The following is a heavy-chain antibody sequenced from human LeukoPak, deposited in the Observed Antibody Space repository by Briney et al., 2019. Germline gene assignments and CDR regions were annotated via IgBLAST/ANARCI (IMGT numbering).Heavy chain of an antibody. V-gene: IGHV5-51*01. CDR1: GYSFTNYW. J-gene: IGHJ4*02. CDR3: ARLLGPNRALDY. CDR2: IYPGDSDDT. Sequence: GESLKISCKGSGYSFTNYWIGWVRRVPGKGLDWMGVIYPGDSDDTTYSPSFQGQVTFSADNSITTAYLQWSSLQASDTAIYYCARLLGPNRALDYWGQGTLVTVSS.